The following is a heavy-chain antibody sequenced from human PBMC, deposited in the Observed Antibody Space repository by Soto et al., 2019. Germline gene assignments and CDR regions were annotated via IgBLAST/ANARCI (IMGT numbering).Heavy chain of an antibody. CDR1: GFTVSDYS. J-gene: IGHJ4*02. D-gene: IGHD2-21*01. V-gene: IGHV3-48*02. Sequence: GGSLRLSCTASGFTVSDYSLNWVRQAPGKGLEWISYISSAGDLILYADSVKGRFTIARDIAKNSLYLQMDSLRDEDSAVYYCATWAIAVRGEGFWGQGTLVTVSS. CDR3: ATWAIAVRGEGF. CDR2: ISSAGDLI.